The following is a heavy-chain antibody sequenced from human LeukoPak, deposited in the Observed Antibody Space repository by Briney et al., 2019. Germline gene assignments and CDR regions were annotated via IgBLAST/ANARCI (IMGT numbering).Heavy chain of an antibody. V-gene: IGHV3-9*01. J-gene: IGHJ4*02. CDR2: ISWNSGSI. CDR3: ARRRGLGYCSSTSGYAGYFDY. D-gene: IGHD2-2*01. Sequence: PGGSLRLSCAASGFTFDDYAMHWVRQAPGKGLEWVSGISWNSGSIGYAHSVKGRFTISRDNAKNSLYLQMNSLRAEDTAMYYHARRRGLGYCSSTSGYAGYFDYWGQGTLVTVSS. CDR1: GFTFDDYA.